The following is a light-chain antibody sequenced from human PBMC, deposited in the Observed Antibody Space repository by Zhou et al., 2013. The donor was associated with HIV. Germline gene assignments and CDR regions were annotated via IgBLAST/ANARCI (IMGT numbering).Light chain of an antibody. V-gene: IGKV3-11*01. CDR1: QSVSNY. CDR2: DAS. CDR3: QQRSNS. Sequence: EIVLTQSPGTLSLSPGDTATLSCRASQSVSNYLAWYQQKPGQAPRLLIYDASNRATGIPARFSGSGSGTDFTLTISSLEPEDFAVYYCQQRSNSFGGGTKVEIK. J-gene: IGKJ4*01.